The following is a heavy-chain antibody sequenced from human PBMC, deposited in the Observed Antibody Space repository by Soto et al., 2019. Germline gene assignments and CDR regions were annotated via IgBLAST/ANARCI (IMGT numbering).Heavy chain of an antibody. CDR1: GGSISSYY. CDR2: IYYSGST. Sequence: SETLSLTCTVSGGSISSYYWSWIRQPPGKGLEWIGYIYYSGSTNYNPSLKSRVTISVDTSKNQFSLKLSSVTAADTAVYYCARCHGITGTTQGNWFDPWAREPWSPSPQ. D-gene: IGHD1-7*01. J-gene: IGHJ5*02. CDR3: ARCHGITGTTQGNWFDP. V-gene: IGHV4-59*01.